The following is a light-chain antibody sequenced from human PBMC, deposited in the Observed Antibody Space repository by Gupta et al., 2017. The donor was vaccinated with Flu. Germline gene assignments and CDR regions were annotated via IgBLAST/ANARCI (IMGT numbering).Light chain of an antibody. CDR2: SNN. CDR1: SSNIGSNT. CDR3: AAWDDSLNAL. Sequence: SVLTQPPSASGPPGQRVTISCSGSSSNIGSNTVNWYQQRPGTAPKLLVYSNNQRPAGVPDRFSGSKSGTAASLAISGLQAEDEADYYCAAWDDSLNALFGGGTKLTVL. V-gene: IGLV1-44*01. J-gene: IGLJ2*01.